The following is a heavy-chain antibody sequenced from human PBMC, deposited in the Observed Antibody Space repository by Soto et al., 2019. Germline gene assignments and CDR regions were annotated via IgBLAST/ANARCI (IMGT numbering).Heavy chain of an antibody. Sequence: PSETLSLTCTVSGGSISSSSYYWGWIRQPPGKGLEWIGSIYYSGSTYYNPSLKSRVTISVDTSKNQFSLKLSSVTAADTAVYYCARRVDTAMGTFDYWGQGTLVTVSS. J-gene: IGHJ4*02. D-gene: IGHD5-18*01. CDR3: ARRVDTAMGTFDY. V-gene: IGHV4-39*01. CDR2: IYYSGST. CDR1: GGSISSSSYY.